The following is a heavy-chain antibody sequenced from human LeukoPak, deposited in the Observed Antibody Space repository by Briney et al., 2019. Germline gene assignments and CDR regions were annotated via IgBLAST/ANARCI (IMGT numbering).Heavy chain of an antibody. CDR3: ARSPDYGDPGCWFDP. CDR1: GGSLSSSSYY. Sequence: SETLSLTCTVSGGSLSSSSYYWGWIRQPPGTGLEWIGSIYYSGSTYYNPSLKSRVTISVDTSKNQFSLKLSSVTAADTAVYYCARSPDYGDPGCWFDPWGQGTLVTVSS. J-gene: IGHJ5*02. CDR2: IYYSGST. D-gene: IGHD4-17*01. V-gene: IGHV4-39*01.